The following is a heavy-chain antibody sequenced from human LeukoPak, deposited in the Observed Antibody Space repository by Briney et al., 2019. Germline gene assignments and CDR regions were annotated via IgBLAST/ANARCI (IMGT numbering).Heavy chain of an antibody. J-gene: IGHJ6*02. Sequence: PGGSLRLSCAASGFTFSSYAMSWVRQAPGKGQEWVSAISGSGGSTYYADSVKGRFTISRDNSKNTLYLQMNSLRAEDTAVYYCAKGAVAGNYYYYGMDVWGQGTTVTVSS. D-gene: IGHD6-19*01. CDR1: GFTFSSYA. CDR3: AKGAVAGNYYYYGMDV. V-gene: IGHV3-23*01. CDR2: ISGSGGST.